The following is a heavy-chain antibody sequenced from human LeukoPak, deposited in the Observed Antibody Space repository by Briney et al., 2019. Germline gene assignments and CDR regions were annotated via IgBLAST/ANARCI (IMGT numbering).Heavy chain of an antibody. CDR2: IKSDGSTT. CDR1: GFTFSNYW. J-gene: IGHJ4*02. D-gene: IGHD3-16*01. CDR3: ARGLEATWFGY. Sequence: GGSLRLSCAVSGFTFSNYWMHWVRQAPGKGLVWVSRIKSDGSTTNYADSVKGRFTISRDNAKNSLYLQMNSLRAEDTAVYYCARGLEATWFGYWGQGTLVTVSS. V-gene: IGHV3-74*01.